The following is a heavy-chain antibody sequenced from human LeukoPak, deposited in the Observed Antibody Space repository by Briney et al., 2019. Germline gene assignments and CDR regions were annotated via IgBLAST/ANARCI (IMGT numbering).Heavy chain of an antibody. CDR3: ARVGATHGIDAFDI. V-gene: IGHV3-33*08. CDR2: IWYDGSNK. J-gene: IGHJ3*02. CDR1: GFTFSNYG. Sequence: PGGSLRLSCAASGFTFSNYGMHWVRQAPGRGLEWVAVIWYDGSNKYYADSVKGRFTISRDNSKNTLYLQMNSLRAEDTAVYYCARVGATHGIDAFDIWGQGTMVTVSS. D-gene: IGHD1-26*01.